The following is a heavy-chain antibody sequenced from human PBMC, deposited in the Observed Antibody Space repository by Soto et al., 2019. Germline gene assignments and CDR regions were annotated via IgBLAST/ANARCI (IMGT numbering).Heavy chain of an antibody. J-gene: IGHJ4*02. Sequence: QLQLQESGPGLVKPSETLSLICSVSDGSISSSSSYWGWIRQPPGKGLEWIGTTHHTGRTFYNESLKSRVDIVADTSKSQVFLKLSSVTAADTAVYYCARLHGELWFGELRSSFIDYWGQGTLVTVSS. CDR3: ARLHGELWFGELRSSFIDY. D-gene: IGHD3-10*01. CDR2: THHTGRT. V-gene: IGHV4-39*01. CDR1: DGSISSSSSY.